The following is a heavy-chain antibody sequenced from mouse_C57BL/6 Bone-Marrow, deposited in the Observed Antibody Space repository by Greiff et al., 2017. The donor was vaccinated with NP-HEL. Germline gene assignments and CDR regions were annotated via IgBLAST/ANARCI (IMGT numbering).Heavy chain of an antibody. V-gene: IGHV1-81*01. CDR3: ARPGDYYGSSYYFDY. D-gene: IGHD1-1*01. CDR2: IYPRSGNT. J-gene: IGHJ2*01. CDR1: GYTFTRYG. Sequence: QVQLQQSGAELARPGASVKLSCKASGYTFTRYGISWVKQRTGQGLEWIGEIYPRSGNTYYNEKFKGKATLTADKSSSTAYMELRSLTSEDSAVYFCARPGDYYGSSYYFDYWGQGTTLTVSS.